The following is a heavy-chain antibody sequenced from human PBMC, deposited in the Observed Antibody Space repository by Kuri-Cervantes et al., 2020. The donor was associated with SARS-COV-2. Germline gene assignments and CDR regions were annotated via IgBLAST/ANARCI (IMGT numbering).Heavy chain of an antibody. D-gene: IGHD6-19*01. V-gene: IGHV3-48*03. CDR2: ISSSGSII. CDR1: GFTFNNYE. Sequence: GGSLRLSCAASGFTFNNYEMNWVRQAPGKGLEWVSYISSSGSIIYCADSVKGRFTISRDNSKNSLYLQMNSLRAEDTAVYYCAKDHSSGWSPDYFDYWGQGALVTVSS. J-gene: IGHJ4*02. CDR3: AKDHSSGWSPDYFDY.